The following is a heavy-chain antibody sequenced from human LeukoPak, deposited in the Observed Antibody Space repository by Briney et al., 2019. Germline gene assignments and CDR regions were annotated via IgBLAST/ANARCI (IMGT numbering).Heavy chain of an antibody. Sequence: RSLRLSCTASGFTFGDYAMSWVRQAPGKGLEWVGFIRSKAYGGTTEYAASAKGRFTISRDDSKSIAYLQMNSLKTEDTAVYYCTRDRIASSIFGVVISPPDYWGQGTLVTVSS. V-gene: IGHV3-49*04. D-gene: IGHD3-3*01. CDR3: TRDRIASSIFGVVISPPDY. J-gene: IGHJ4*02. CDR1: GFTFGDYA. CDR2: IRSKAYGGTT.